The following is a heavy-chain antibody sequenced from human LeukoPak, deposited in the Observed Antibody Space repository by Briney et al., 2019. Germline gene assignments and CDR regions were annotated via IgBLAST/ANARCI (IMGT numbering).Heavy chain of an antibody. D-gene: IGHD6-19*01. J-gene: IGHJ4*02. Sequence: GGSLTLSCAPSIFTFSIYSMHWVRHAPGEGLECVSSICSCWRYIFYPDSVKGRFRISRENAKNSMYLQMNSLRAEDTDVYYCARGGGLVYSSGWYGDYWGQGTLVTVSS. CDR1: IFTFSIYS. CDR2: ICSCWRYI. CDR3: ARGGGLVYSSGWYGDY. V-gene: IGHV3-21*01.